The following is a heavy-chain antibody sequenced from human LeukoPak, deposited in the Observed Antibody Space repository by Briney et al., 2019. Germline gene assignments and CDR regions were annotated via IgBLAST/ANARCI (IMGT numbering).Heavy chain of an antibody. CDR3: ARGEWIQLGSVYQDY. Sequence: GASVKVSCKASGYTFTGYYMHWVRQAPGQGLEWMGRINPNNGGTNYAQKFQGRVTMTRDTSISTAYMELSRLRSDDTAVYYCARGEWIQLGSVYQDYWGQGTLVTVSS. D-gene: IGHD5-18*01. J-gene: IGHJ4*02. CDR1: GYTFTGYY. V-gene: IGHV1-2*06. CDR2: INPNNGGT.